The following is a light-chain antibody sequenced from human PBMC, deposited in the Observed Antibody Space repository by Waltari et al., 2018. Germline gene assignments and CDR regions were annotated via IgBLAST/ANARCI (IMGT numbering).Light chain of an antibody. Sequence: SYVLTQPPSVSVAPGQTARIPCGGNNTGSKSVHRSQQKPGQAPVLVIYDGSDRPSGIPERFSGSNSGNTATLTISRVEAGDEADYYCQVWDSSSDHLYVFGTGTKVTVL. J-gene: IGLJ1*01. CDR3: QVWDSSSDHLYV. CDR2: DGS. V-gene: IGLV3-21*02. CDR1: NTGSKS.